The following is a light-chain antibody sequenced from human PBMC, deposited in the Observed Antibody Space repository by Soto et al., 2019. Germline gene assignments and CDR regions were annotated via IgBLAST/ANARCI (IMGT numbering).Light chain of an antibody. CDR3: SSYADSISVL. Sequence: QAVVTQPPSASGSPGQSVTISCTGTSSDVGAYNYVSWYQQHPGKAPKLMIYEVTKRPSGVPDRFSGSKSGNTASLTVSGLQAEDEADYYCSSYADSISVLFGGGTKVTVL. J-gene: IGLJ3*02. V-gene: IGLV2-8*01. CDR1: SSDVGAYNY. CDR2: EVT.